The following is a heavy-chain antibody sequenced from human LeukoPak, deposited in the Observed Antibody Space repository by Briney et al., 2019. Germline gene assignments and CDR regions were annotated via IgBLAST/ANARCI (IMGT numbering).Heavy chain of an antibody. Sequence: PSETLSLTCTVSGGSISSYYWSWIRQPPRKGLEWIGYIHYSGSTNYNPSLKSRVTISVDTSKNQFSLKLSSVTAADTAVYYCARSSARVYFDYWGQETLVTVSS. CDR3: ARSSARVYFDY. J-gene: IGHJ4*02. CDR1: GGSISSYY. CDR2: IHYSGST. V-gene: IGHV4-59*01.